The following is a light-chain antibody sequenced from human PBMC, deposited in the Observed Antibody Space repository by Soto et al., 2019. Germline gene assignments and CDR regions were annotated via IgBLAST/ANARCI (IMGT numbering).Light chain of an antibody. Sequence: QSALTQPPSASGSPGQSVTISCTGTSSDVGSYNYVSWYQQHPGKAPKLMIYEVSKRPSGVPDRSSGSKSGNTASLTVSGLQAEDEADYYCSSYAGRNSYVFGTGTKLTVL. CDR2: EVS. CDR1: SSDVGSYNY. J-gene: IGLJ1*01. CDR3: SSYAGRNSYV. V-gene: IGLV2-8*01.